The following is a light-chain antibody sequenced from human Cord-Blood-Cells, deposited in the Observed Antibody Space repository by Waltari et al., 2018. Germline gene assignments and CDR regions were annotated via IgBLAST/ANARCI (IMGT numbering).Light chain of an antibody. CDR3: QQSYSTPRT. V-gene: IGKV1-39*01. J-gene: IGKJ5*01. CDR2: AAS. Sequence: IQMTQSPSSLSASVGDRVTITCPASQSISSYLNWYQQKPGKAPKLLIYAASSLQSGVPSRFSGRGSGTDFTLTISSLQPEDFATYYCQQSYSTPRTFGQGTRLEIK. CDR1: QSISSY.